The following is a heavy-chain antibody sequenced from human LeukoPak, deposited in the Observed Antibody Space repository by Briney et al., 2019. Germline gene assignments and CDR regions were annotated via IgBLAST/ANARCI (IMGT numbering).Heavy chain of an antibody. V-gene: IGHV3-7*04. CDR3: ARGYDYGDYVGDFDY. J-gene: IGHJ4*02. Sequence: GGSLRLSCTASGFTFSRYWMTWVRQAPGKGLEWVANIKEDGSAKYYVDSMKGRFTISRDNAKNSLYLQINSLRAEDTAVYYCARGYDYGDYVGDFDYWGQGTLVTVSS. CDR2: IKEDGSAK. CDR1: GFTFSRYW. D-gene: IGHD4-17*01.